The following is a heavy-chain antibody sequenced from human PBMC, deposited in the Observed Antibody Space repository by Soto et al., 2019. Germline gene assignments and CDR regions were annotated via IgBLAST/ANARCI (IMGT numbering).Heavy chain of an antibody. D-gene: IGHD2-15*01. V-gene: IGHV2-5*02. CDR3: AHVLVVVANYGMDV. J-gene: IGHJ6*02. Sequence: QITLKESGPTLVKPTQTLTLTCTFSGFSLSTSGVGVGWIRQPPGKALEWLALIYWDDDKRYSPSLTSRLNNTNDTSKNQVVLTMTNMDPVDTATYYCAHVLVVVANYGMDVWGQGTTVTVSS. CDR1: GFSLSTSGVG. CDR2: IYWDDDK.